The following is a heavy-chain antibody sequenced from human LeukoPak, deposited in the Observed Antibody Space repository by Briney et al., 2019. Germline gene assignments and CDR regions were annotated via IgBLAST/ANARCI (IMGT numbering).Heavy chain of an antibody. CDR2: ISSSGSTI. J-gene: IGHJ4*02. CDR3: ARAQRELLSFDY. Sequence: PGGSLRLSCAASGFTFSSYAMNWVRQAPGKGLEWVSYISSSGSTIYYADSVKGRFTISRDNAKNPLYLQMNSLRAEDTAVYYWARAQRELLSFDYWGQGTLVTVSS. V-gene: IGHV3-48*03. D-gene: IGHD1-26*01. CDR1: GFTFSSYA.